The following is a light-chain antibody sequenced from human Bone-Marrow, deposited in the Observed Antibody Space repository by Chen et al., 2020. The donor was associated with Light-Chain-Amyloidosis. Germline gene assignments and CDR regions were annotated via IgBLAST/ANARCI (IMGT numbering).Light chain of an antibody. Sequence: SALTQPPSASGSPGQSVTISCTGARSDFGPFNYVSWYQQHPGKAPKLIMFDVNRRPSGVPSRWSGSKSGNAASRTVSGLQPDDEAHYYCSSFAVAKIEGFGRGTELTVL. V-gene: IGLV2-8*01. CDR2: DVN. CDR1: RSDFGPFNY. J-gene: IGLJ3*02. CDR3: SSFAVAKIEG.